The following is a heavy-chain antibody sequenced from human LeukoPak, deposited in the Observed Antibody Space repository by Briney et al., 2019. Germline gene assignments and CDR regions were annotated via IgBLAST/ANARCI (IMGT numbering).Heavy chain of an antibody. Sequence: GGSLRLSCAGSGFTFSRYWMSWVRQAPGKGLEWVANIKEDGSEKYHVDSVKGRFTISRDNAKNSLYLQMNSLRAEDTAIYYCAKYRGWGQGTLVTVSP. J-gene: IGHJ4*02. CDR3: AKYRG. D-gene: IGHD2-2*02. V-gene: IGHV3-7*01. CDR1: GFTFSRYW. CDR2: IKEDGSEK.